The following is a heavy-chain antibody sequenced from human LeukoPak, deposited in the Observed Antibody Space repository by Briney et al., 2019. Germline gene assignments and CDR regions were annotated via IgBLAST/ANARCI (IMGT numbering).Heavy chain of an antibody. J-gene: IGHJ6*02. CDR1: GYTFTDYY. V-gene: IGHV1-18*04. CDR2: ISAYNGNT. CDR3: VGGSYLRYYYYYGMDV. D-gene: IGHD1-26*01. Sequence: GASVKVSCKASGYTFTDYYMHWVRQAPGQGLEWMGWISAYNGNTNYAQKLQGRVTMTTDTSTSTAYMELRSLRSDDTAVYYCVGGSYLRYYYYYGMDVWGQGTTVTVSS.